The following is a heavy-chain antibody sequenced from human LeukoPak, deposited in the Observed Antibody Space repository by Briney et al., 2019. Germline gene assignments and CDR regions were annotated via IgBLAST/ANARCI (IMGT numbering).Heavy chain of an antibody. CDR2: ISGGGGST. J-gene: IGHJ5*02. CDR3: AKDRGQGRTQIDP. CDR1: GFTFSSYA. Sequence: GGSLRLSCAASGFTFSSYAMSWVRQAPGKGLEWVSGISGGGGSTYYADSVKGRFTISRDNSKNTLYLQINSLRAEDTAVYYCAKDRGQGRTQIDPWGQGTRVTVSS. V-gene: IGHV3-23*01.